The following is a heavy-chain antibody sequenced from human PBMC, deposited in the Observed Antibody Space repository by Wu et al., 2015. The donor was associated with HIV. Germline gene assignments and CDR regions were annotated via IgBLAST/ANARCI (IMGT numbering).Heavy chain of an antibody. CDR3: ARGHGSDFYYFDY. V-gene: IGHV1-2*02. D-gene: IGHD3-10*01. CDR2: INSNSGGT. Sequence: QVQLVQSGAEVKKPGASVKVSCKASGYTFTGYYMHWVRQAPGQGLEWMGWINSNSGGTNYAQKFYGRVTMTRDTSISTAYMELSRLRSDDTAVYYCARGHGSDFYYFDYWGQGTLVTVSS. CDR1: GYTFTGYY. J-gene: IGHJ4*02.